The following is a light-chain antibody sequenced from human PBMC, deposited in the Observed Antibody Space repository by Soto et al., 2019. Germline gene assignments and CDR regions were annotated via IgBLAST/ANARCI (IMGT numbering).Light chain of an antibody. CDR2: GAS. V-gene: IGKV3-15*01. Sequence: EIVLTQSPGTVSLSPGERATLSCRASQSISDTLAWYQQKPGQAPRLLIHGASTRAPGFPARFSGSGSGTDFTLTISSLQSEDFAVYYCQQYDNWPWTFGQGTKVDIK. J-gene: IGKJ1*01. CDR3: QQYDNWPWT. CDR1: QSISDT.